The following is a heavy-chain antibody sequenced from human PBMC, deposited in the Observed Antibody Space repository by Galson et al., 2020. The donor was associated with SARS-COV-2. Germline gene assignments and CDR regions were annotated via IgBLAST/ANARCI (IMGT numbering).Heavy chain of an antibody. V-gene: IGHV4-59*01. CDR3: ARGEGDYFYHYGMDV. J-gene: IGHJ6*02. D-gene: IGHD1-26*01. Sequence: SETLSLTCTVSGGSIGSYYLNWIRQSPGKGLEWIGHTYSGGSTNYNPSLRSRVTISVDTSKNHFSLRLRSVTAADTAVYYCARGEGDYFYHYGMDVWGQGTTVTVSS. CDR2: TYSGGST. CDR1: GGSIGSYY.